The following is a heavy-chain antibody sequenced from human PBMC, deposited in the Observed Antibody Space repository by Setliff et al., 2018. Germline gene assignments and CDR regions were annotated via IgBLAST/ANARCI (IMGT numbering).Heavy chain of an antibody. CDR2: FHTGGAT. V-gene: IGHV4-61*09. Sequence: SETLSLTCSVSGGSISSGGFYWSWIRQSAGRGLEWIGHFHTGGATDYNLSLKSRVTISLDSSKNRFSLRLSSVTAADAAVYFCARESATIGEFPLYYFDKWGQGFPVTVSS. J-gene: IGHJ4*02. D-gene: IGHD3-10*01. CDR1: GGSISSGGFY. CDR3: ARESATIGEFPLYYFDK.